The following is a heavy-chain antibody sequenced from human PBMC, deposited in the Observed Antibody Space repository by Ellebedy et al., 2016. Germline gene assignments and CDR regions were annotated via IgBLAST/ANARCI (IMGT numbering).Heavy chain of an antibody. CDR3: ARQSAAGTGWFDP. CDR1: GDSITNTDYY. Sequence: SETLSLXXTVSGDSITNTDYYWAWIRQSPGKGLEWIGTIYHSGSTFYDPSLKTRVTISVDTSKNQFSLRLTSVTAADTAIFYCARQSAAGTGWFDPWGQGTLVTVSS. J-gene: IGHJ5*02. V-gene: IGHV4-39*01. D-gene: IGHD6-13*01. CDR2: IYHSGST.